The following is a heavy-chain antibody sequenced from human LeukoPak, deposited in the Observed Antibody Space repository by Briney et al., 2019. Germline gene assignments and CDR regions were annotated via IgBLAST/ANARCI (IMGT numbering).Heavy chain of an antibody. V-gene: IGHV4-39*07. CDR3: AREYTGGSGWRLDY. D-gene: IGHD6-19*01. Sequence: PSETLSLTCTVSGGSISSSSYYWGWIRQPPGKGLEWIGNIYYTGSTYYNPSLKSRVTISEDTSKNQFSLKLSSVTAADTAVYYCAREYTGGSGWRLDYWGQGTLVTVSS. J-gene: IGHJ4*02. CDR2: IYYTGST. CDR1: GGSISSSSYY.